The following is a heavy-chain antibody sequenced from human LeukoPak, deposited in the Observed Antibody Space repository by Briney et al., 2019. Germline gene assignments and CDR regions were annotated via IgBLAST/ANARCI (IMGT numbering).Heavy chain of an antibody. Sequence: GGSLRLSCAASGFTVSSSYMYWVRQAPGKGLEWVSFFYRGEITYYAESVRGRFTISRDNSKNTLYLQMNSLRAEDTAVYYCAKGYYYDSSGYYDDAFDIWGQGTMVTVSS. CDR1: GFTVSSSY. D-gene: IGHD3-22*01. CDR2: FYRGEIT. V-gene: IGHV3-53*01. CDR3: AKGYYYDSSGYYDDAFDI. J-gene: IGHJ3*02.